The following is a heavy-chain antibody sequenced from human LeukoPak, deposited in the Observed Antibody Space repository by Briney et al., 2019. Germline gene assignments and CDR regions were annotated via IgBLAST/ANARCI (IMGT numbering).Heavy chain of an antibody. CDR2: ISYSGST. V-gene: IGHV4-59*01. CDR1: GGSMTTYY. Sequence: SETLSLTCTVSGGSMTTYYWTRIRQPPGKGLEWIGYISYSGSTNYNPSLQSRLTISVDTSKNQFSLKLSSVTAADTAVYYCARDNLALNTLDVWGQGTTVTVSS. J-gene: IGHJ6*02. CDR3: ARDNLALNTLDV. D-gene: IGHD2-15*01.